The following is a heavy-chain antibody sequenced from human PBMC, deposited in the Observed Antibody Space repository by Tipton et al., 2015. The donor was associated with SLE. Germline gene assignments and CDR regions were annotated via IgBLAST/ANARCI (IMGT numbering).Heavy chain of an antibody. D-gene: IGHD6-13*01. CDR2: IYSGGST. Sequence: SLRLSCAASGFTVSSNYMSWVRQAPGKGLEWVSVIYSGGSTYYADSVKGRFTISRDNSKNTLYLQMNSLRAADTAVYYCASAGDSSSPLDYWGQGTLVTVSS. J-gene: IGHJ4*02. CDR1: GFTVSSNY. V-gene: IGHV3-53*05. CDR3: ASAGDSSSPLDY.